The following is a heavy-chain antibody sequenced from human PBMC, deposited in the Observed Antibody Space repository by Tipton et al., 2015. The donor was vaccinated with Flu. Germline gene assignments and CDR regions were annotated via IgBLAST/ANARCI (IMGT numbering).Heavy chain of an antibody. CDR3: ARGYCSSTSCYSEACDI. Sequence: GLVKPSETLSLTCTVSGGSISSYYWSWIRQPAGKGLEWIGRIYTSGSTNYNPSLKSRVTMSVDTSKNQFSLKLGSVTAADTAVYYCARGYCSSTSCYSEACDIWGQGTMVTVSS. CDR1: GGSISSYY. V-gene: IGHV4-4*07. CDR2: IYTSGST. D-gene: IGHD2-2*02. J-gene: IGHJ3*02.